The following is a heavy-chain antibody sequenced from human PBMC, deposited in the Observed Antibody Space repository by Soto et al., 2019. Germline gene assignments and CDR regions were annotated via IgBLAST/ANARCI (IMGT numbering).Heavy chain of an antibody. CDR2: IIPIFGTA. Sequence: GASVKVSCKASGGTFSSYAISWVRQAPGQGLEWMGGIIPIFGTANYAQKFQGRVTITADKSTSTAYMELSSLRSEDTAVYYCARGVVFARTHYMDVWGQGTTVTSP. V-gene: IGHV1-69*06. CDR3: ARGVVFARTHYMDV. D-gene: IGHD2-2*01. CDR1: GGTFSSYA. J-gene: IGHJ6*02.